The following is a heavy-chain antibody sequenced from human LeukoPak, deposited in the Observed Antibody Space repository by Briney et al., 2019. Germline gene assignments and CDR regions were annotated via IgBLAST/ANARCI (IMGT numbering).Heavy chain of an antibody. V-gene: IGHV3-64D*06. CDR2: ISSNGGST. D-gene: IGHD6-19*01. J-gene: IGHJ4*02. CDR3: EIGIAVAAFDY. CDR1: GFTFSSYA. Sequence: QAGGSLRLSCSASGFTFSSYAMHWVRQAPGKGLEYVSAISSNGGSTYYADSVKGRFTISRDNSKNTLYLQMSSLRAEDTAVCYCEIGIAVAAFDYWGQGTLVTVSS.